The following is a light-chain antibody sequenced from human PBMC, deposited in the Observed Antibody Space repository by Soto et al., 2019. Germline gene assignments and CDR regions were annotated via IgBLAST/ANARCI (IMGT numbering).Light chain of an antibody. V-gene: IGKV1-9*01. Sequence: DIQLTQSPSFLSASLGDRVTITCRASQGIGSYLAWYQQKPGEAPRLLIYAASTLQSGVPARFSGSGSDTEFTLTISSLQPEDFATYYCQQLNNYPLTFGGGTKVDIK. CDR1: QGIGSY. CDR3: QQLNNYPLT. J-gene: IGKJ4*01. CDR2: AAS.